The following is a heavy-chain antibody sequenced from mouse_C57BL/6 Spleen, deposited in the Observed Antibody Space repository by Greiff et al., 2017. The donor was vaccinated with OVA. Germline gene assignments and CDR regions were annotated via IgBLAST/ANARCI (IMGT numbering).Heavy chain of an antibody. V-gene: IGHV1-55*01. CDR1: GYTFTSYC. Sequence: VQLQQPGAELVKPGASVKLSCKASGYTFTSYCITWVKQRPGQGLEWIGDIYPGSGSPNYNEKFKSKATLTADKSSSTAYMQLSSLTSEDSAVYSCARWGSSGYFDYWGQGTTLTVSS. D-gene: IGHD3-2*02. CDR3: ARWGSSGYFDY. J-gene: IGHJ2*01. CDR2: IYPGSGSP.